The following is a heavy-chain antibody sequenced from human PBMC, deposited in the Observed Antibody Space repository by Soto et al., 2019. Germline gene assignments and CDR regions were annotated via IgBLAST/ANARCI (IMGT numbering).Heavy chain of an antibody. J-gene: IGHJ4*02. CDR2: ISSSSTYI. V-gene: IGHV3-21*01. Sequence: EVQLVESGGGLVKPGGSLRLSCAASGFTFSSYSMNWVRQAPGKGLEWVSSISSSSTYIYFADSVKGRCTISRDNAKNSLYLQMNSLRAEDTAVYYWALNGSDFWRGYHDYWGQGTLVTGSS. D-gene: IGHD3-3*01. CDR3: ALNGSDFWRGYHDY. CDR1: GFTFSSYS.